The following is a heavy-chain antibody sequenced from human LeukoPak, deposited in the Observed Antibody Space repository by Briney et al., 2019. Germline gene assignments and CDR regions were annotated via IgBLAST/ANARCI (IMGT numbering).Heavy chain of an antibody. CDR3: TTTPQVLSKIGGDAFDI. J-gene: IGHJ3*02. V-gene: IGHV3-15*04. CDR2: IESRIDGGTT. Sequence: GGSLRLSCAASGFTFNNAWMNWVRQVPGKGLEWVGRIESRIDGGTTDYAAPVKGRFTISRDDSKNTLYLQMNSLKTEDTAVYYCTTTPQVLSKIGGDAFDIWGQGTMVTVSS. CDR1: GFTFNNAW. D-gene: IGHD2/OR15-2a*01.